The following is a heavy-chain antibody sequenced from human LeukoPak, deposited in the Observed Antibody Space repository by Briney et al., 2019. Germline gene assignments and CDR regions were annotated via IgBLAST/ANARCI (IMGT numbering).Heavy chain of an antibody. CDR3: AREGAAAGGWDWFDP. CDR1: GYTFTGYY. CDR2: INPNSGGT. V-gene: IGHV1-2*02. J-gene: IGHJ5*02. D-gene: IGHD6-13*01. Sequence: ASVKVSCKASGYTFTGYYMHWVRPAPGQGLEWMGWINPNSGGTNYAQKFQGRVTMTRDTSISAAYMELSRLRSDDTAVYYCAREGAAAGGWDWFDPWGQGTLVTVSS.